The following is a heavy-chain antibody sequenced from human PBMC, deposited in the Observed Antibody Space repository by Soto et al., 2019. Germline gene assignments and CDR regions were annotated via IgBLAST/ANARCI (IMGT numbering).Heavy chain of an antibody. Sequence: GGSLRLSCAASGFTFSSYGMHWVRQAPGKGLEWVAVISYDGSNEYHADSMKGRFTTSRDNSKNTLYLQMNSLRTEDTAVYYCARGGSGWHYFDYWGQGTLVTVSS. CDR3: ARGGSGWHYFDY. D-gene: IGHD6-19*01. CDR2: ISYDGSNE. CDR1: GFTFSSYG. V-gene: IGHV3-30*03. J-gene: IGHJ4*02.